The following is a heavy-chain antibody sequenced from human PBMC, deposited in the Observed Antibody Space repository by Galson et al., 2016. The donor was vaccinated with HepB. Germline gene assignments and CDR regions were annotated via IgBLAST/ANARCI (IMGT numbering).Heavy chain of an antibody. J-gene: IGHJ4*02. CDR1: GLTVSSNY. D-gene: IGHD3-22*01. Sequence: SLRLSCAASGLTVSSNYMSWVRQAPGKGLEWVSVIYSGGGTYYADSVQGRFTISRDNSRNTVYVQINSLRAEDTAIYYCTVISWSTSSGFGFWGQGTLVTVSS. CDR2: IYSGGGT. V-gene: IGHV3-53*01. CDR3: TVISWSTSSGFGF.